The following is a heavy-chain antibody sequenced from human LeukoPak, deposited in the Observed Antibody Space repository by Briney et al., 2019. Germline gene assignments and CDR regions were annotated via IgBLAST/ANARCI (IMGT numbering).Heavy chain of an antibody. Sequence: GGSLRLSCAASGFTFSSYAMHWVRQAPGKGLEWVAVISYDGSNKYYADSVKGRFTISRDNSKNTLDLQMNSLRAEDTALYYCAKVGGWLVFDNWGQGTLVTVSS. V-gene: IGHV3-30*07. CDR2: ISYDGSNK. D-gene: IGHD6-19*01. J-gene: IGHJ4*02. CDR1: GFTFSSYA. CDR3: AKVGGWLVFDN.